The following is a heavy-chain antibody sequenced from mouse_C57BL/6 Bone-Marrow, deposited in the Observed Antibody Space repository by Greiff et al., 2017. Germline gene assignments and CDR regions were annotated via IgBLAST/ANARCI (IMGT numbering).Heavy chain of an antibody. Sequence: QVQLKESGAELMKPGASVKLSCKATGYTFTGYWIEWVKQRPGHGLEWIGEILPGSGSTNYNEKFKGKATFTADPSSNTAYMQLSSLTTEDSAIDYCARRREDYLLDYFDVWGTGTTVTVSS. V-gene: IGHV1-9*01. J-gene: IGHJ1*03. CDR3: ARRREDYLLDYFDV. CDR1: GYTFTGYW. D-gene: IGHD1-1*01. CDR2: ILPGSGST.